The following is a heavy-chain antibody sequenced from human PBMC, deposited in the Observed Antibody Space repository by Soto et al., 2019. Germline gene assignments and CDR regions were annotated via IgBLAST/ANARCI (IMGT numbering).Heavy chain of an antibody. Sequence: EVPLLESGGDLVQPGGSLTLSCAASGFTFSSYAMSWVRQAPGKGLEWVSTISGPYDTTYYADSAKGRFAISRDNSKNTLYLQMNSLRAEDTAVYYCAKDVTGQWGQGTLVTVSS. V-gene: IGHV3-23*01. CDR2: ISGPYDTT. J-gene: IGHJ4*02. CDR3: AKDVTGQ. CDR1: GFTFSSYA. D-gene: IGHD4-4*01.